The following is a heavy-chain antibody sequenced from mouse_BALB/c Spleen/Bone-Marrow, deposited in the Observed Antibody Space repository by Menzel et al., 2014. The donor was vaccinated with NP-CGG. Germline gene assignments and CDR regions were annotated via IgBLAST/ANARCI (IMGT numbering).Heavy chain of an antibody. J-gene: IGHJ4*01. CDR1: GYTFXSYW. CDR3: TRRGYYAMDY. CDR2: IDPSDSYT. Sequence: LVESGAELVKPGASVKMSCKASGYTFXSYWMHWVKQRPGQGLEWIGVIDPSDSYTSYNQKFKGKATLTVDTSSSTAYMQLSSLTSEDSAVYYCTRRGYYAMDYWGQGTSVTVSS. V-gene: IGHV1S127*01.